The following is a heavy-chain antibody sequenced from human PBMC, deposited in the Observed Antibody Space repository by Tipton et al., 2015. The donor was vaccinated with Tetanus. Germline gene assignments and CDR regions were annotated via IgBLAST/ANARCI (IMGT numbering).Heavy chain of an antibody. J-gene: IGHJ5*02. V-gene: IGHV3-11*04. Sequence: SLRLSCAASGFTFSDYYMNWIRQAPGKGLEWVSYITSSSSTIYYADSVKGRFTISRDNAKNSLYLQMNSLRDDDTAVYYCARAFFAAATSWGQGALVSVSS. D-gene: IGHD6-13*01. CDR1: GFTFSDYY. CDR3: ARAFFAAATS. CDR2: ITSSSSTI.